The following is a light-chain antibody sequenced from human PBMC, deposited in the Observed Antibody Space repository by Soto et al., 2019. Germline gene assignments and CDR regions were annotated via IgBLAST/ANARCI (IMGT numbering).Light chain of an antibody. Sequence: EIVLTQSPATLSLSPGEGVTLSCRASQSVSSYLAWYQQKPGQAPRLLIYDAFNSATGIPDRFSGSGSGTDFTLTISSLEPEDFAVYYCQQRSNWPPEFTFGQGTKLEF. CDR3: QQRSNWPPEFT. CDR2: DAF. CDR1: QSVSSY. J-gene: IGKJ2*01. V-gene: IGKV3-11*01.